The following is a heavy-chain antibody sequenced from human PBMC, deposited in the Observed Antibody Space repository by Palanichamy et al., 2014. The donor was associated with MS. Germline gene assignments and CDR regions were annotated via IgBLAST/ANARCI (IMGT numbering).Heavy chain of an antibody. CDR2: ISSSSSTI. CDR3: ARSTTTGRGAFDI. Sequence: VQLQQWGAGLLKPSETLSLTCAVYGGSFSGYRWSWIRQAPGKGLEWVSYISSSSSTIYYADSVKGRFTISRDNAKNSLYLQMNSLRDEDTAVYYCARSTTTGRGAFDIWGQGTMVTVSS. D-gene: IGHD4-17*01. J-gene: IGHJ3*02. CDR1: GGSFSGYR. V-gene: IGHV3-48*02.